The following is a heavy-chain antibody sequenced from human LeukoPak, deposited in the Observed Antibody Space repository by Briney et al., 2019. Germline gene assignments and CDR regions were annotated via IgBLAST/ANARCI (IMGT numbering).Heavy chain of an antibody. D-gene: IGHD2-15*01. CDR3: ARESSVTATY. V-gene: IGHV4-38-2*02. CDR2: IYYSGST. Sequence: SETLSLTCTVSGYSISSGYYWGWIRQPPGKGLEWIGSIYYSGSTYYNPSLKSRVTISVDTSKNQFSLKLSSVTAADTAVYYCARESSVTATYWGQGTLVIVSS. CDR1: GYSISSGYY. J-gene: IGHJ4*02.